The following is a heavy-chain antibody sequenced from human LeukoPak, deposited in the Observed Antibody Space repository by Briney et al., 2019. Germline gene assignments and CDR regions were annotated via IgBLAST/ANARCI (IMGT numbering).Heavy chain of an antibody. Sequence: GGSLRLSCAASGFTFSNAWMNWVRQSPGKGLGWVGRIKGKTDGGTMDYGAPVKGRFTISRDDSKNPLFLQMNSLKTEDTAMYHCTTGVRDSSGYYNFDYWGQGTLVTVSS. V-gene: IGHV3-15*01. D-gene: IGHD3-22*01. J-gene: IGHJ4*02. CDR2: IKGKTDGGTM. CDR1: GFTFSNAW. CDR3: TTGVRDSSGYYNFDY.